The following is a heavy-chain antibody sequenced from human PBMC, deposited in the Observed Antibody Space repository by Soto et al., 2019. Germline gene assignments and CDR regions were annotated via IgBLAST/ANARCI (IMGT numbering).Heavy chain of an antibody. CDR1: GYSFTRYW. CDR2: IDPSDSYT. Sequence: HGESLKISGTVSGYSFTRYWISWVRQMHGKGLEWMGRIDPSDSYTNYSPSFQGHVTISADKSISTAYLQWSSLKASDTAMYYCARLGSSGTLYYYYYGMDVWGQGTTVTVSS. D-gene: IGHD6-19*01. V-gene: IGHV5-10-1*01. CDR3: ARLGSSGTLYYYYYGMDV. J-gene: IGHJ6*02.